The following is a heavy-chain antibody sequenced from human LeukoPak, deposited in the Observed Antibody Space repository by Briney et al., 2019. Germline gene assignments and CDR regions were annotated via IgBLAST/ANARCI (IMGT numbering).Heavy chain of an antibody. V-gene: IGHV3-33*01. D-gene: IGHD3-9*01. Sequence: GKSLRLSCAASGFSFSSYGMHWVRQAPGKGLEWVAIIWYDGNSKYYADSVKGRFTISRDNSKNILYLQMNSLRAEDTAVYYCARGLRYFDWSQNWFDPWGQGTLVTVSS. CDR1: GFSFSSYG. J-gene: IGHJ5*02. CDR3: ARGLRYFDWSQNWFDP. CDR2: IWYDGNSK.